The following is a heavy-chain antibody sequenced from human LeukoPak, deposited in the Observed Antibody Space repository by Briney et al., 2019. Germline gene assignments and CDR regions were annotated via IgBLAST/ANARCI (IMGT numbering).Heavy chain of an antibody. J-gene: IGHJ5*02. Sequence: ASVKVSCKASGYTFTGYYMHWVRQAPGQGLEWMGIINPSGGSTSYAQRFQGRVTMTRDTSTSTVYMELSSLRSEDTAVYYCFGVLRYFDWLSANPGPFGPWGQGTLVTVSS. CDR2: INPSGGST. D-gene: IGHD3-9*01. V-gene: IGHV1-46*01. CDR3: FGVLRYFDWLSANPGPFGP. CDR1: GYTFTGYY.